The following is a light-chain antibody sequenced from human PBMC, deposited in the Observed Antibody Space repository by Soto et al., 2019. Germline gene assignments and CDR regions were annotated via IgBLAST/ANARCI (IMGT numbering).Light chain of an antibody. Sequence: EIQLTHSPSALSTSVGDRVTITCRASQRVGSYLNWYQQKPGKAPTLLIYSASELQSGVSSRFSGSGSGTDFTLTIRNLQPEDFAVYYCQQSHNTPLTFGQGTKVDIK. V-gene: IGKV1-39*01. J-gene: IGKJ1*01. CDR2: SAS. CDR1: QRVGSY. CDR3: QQSHNTPLT.